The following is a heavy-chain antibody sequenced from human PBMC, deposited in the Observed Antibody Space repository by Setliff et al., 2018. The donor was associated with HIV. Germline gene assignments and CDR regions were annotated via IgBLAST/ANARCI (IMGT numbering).Heavy chain of an antibody. CDR3: ARGLGGGFSLDAFDI. CDR2: IYTRGST. CDR1: GGSVSSFY. J-gene: IGHJ3*02. Sequence: ASETLSLTCTVSGGSVSSFYWSWIRQPAEKGLEWIGRIYTRGSTNSNPSLKGRVTMSVDTSKNHFSLKLSSVTAADTAIYYCARGLGGGFSLDAFDIWGRGTMVTVSS. V-gene: IGHV4-4*07. D-gene: IGHD2-15*01.